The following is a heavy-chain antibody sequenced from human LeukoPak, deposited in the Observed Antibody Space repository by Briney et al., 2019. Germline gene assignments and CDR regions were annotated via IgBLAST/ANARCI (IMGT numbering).Heavy chain of an antibody. CDR3: ARLETGLYYFDS. J-gene: IGHJ4*02. CDR2: VYPGDSDT. V-gene: IGHV5-51*01. Sequence: GESLKISCKASGYNFPSYWIGWVRQMPGKGLEWMGIVYPGDSDTRYSPSFQGQVTVSADRSISTAYLQWSSLKASDTAVYYCARLETGLYYFDSWGQGTLVTVSS. D-gene: IGHD1-1*01. CDR1: GYNFPSYW.